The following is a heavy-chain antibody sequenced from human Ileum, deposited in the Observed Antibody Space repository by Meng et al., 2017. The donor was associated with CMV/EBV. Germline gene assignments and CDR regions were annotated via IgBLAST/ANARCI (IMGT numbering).Heavy chain of an antibody. D-gene: IGHD6-6*01. CDR3: TRGGAARATNWFDS. Sequence: GESLKISCAASGFPFSSYEMNWVRQAPGEGLVLECISYISSDGGTKYYAGSVKGRFTISRDNAKKSLYLQMNGLRVEDTAVYYCTRGGAARATNWFDSWGQGTLVTVSS. CDR2: ISSDGGTK. V-gene: IGHV3-48*03. J-gene: IGHJ5*01. CDR1: GFPFSSYE.